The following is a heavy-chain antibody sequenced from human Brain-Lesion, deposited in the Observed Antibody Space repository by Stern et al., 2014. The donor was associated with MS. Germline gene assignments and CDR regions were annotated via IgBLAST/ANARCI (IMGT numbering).Heavy chain of an antibody. D-gene: IGHD3-22*01. V-gene: IGHV1-3*01. CDR3: ARDDHRDSSGHYAPFDY. J-gene: IGHJ4*02. CDR1: GYTFIRYA. CDR2: INGVDDKT. Sequence: QVQLVQSGAEVKKPGASVKVSCKASGYTFIRYAMHWVRQAPGQRLEWMGRINGVDDKTKYSNKFQGGVTITRDTSANTVYMELSSLRSEDTAVYYCARDDHRDSSGHYAPFDYWGQGTRVTVSS.